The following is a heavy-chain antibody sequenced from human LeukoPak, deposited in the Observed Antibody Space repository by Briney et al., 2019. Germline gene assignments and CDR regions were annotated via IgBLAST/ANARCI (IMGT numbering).Heavy chain of an antibody. Sequence: GGTLRLSCAASGFTFSSYGMSWVRQAPGKGLEWVSAISGSGGSTYYADSVKGRFTISRDNSKNTLYLQMNSLRAEDTAVYYCARVATSIAAARRNWYFDLWGRGTLVTVSS. D-gene: IGHD6-13*01. V-gene: IGHV3-23*01. J-gene: IGHJ2*01. CDR1: GFTFSSYG. CDR3: ARVATSIAAARRNWYFDL. CDR2: ISGSGGST.